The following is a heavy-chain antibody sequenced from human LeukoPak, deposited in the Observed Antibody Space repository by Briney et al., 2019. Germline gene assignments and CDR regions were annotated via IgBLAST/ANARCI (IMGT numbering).Heavy chain of an antibody. CDR2: INHSGST. V-gene: IGHV4-34*01. CDR3: ARACSGGSCYLDY. Sequence: PSETLPLTCAVYGGSFSGYYWSWIRQPPGKGLEWIGEINHSGSTNYNPSLKSRVTISVDTSKNQFSLRLSSVTAADTAVYYCARACSGGSCYLDYWGQGTLVTVSS. J-gene: IGHJ4*02. D-gene: IGHD2-15*01. CDR1: GGSFSGYY.